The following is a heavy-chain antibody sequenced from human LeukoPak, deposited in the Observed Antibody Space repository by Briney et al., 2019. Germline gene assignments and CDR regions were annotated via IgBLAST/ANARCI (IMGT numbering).Heavy chain of an antibody. CDR1: GFTFSDYG. Sequence: GGSLRLSCAVSGFTFSDYGMHWVRQAPGKGLEWVAVMSYNGNYEYYADSVKGRFTISRDDSKNTLYLQMSSLRGEDTALYYCAKALPGVAAAGIPFIDYWGQGTLVTVSS. J-gene: IGHJ4*02. D-gene: IGHD6-13*01. CDR2: MSYNGNYE. CDR3: AKALPGVAAAGIPFIDY. V-gene: IGHV3-30*18.